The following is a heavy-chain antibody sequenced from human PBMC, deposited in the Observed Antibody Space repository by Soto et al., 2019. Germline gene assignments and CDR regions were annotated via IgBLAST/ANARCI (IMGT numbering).Heavy chain of an antibody. V-gene: IGHV4-30-2*01. CDR1: GGSISSGGYS. CDR2: IYHSGST. J-gene: IGHJ6*02. Sequence: PSETLSLTCAVSGGSISSGGYSWSWIRQPPGKGLEWIGYIYHSGSTYYNPSLKSRVTISVDRSKNQFSLKLSSVTAADTAVYYCTRGNMPYGLDVWGQGTTVTVSS. D-gene: IGHD2-2*01. CDR3: TRGNMPYGLDV.